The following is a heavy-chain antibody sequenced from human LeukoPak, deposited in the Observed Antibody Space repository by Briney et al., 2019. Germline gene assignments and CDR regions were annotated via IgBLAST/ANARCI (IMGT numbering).Heavy chain of an antibody. J-gene: IGHJ4*02. CDR2: IWYDGSNK. CDR1: GFTFSSYG. Sequence: GGSLRLSCAASGFTFSSYGVHWVRQAPGKGLEWGAVIWYDGSNKYYADSVKGRFTISRDNSKNTLYLQMNSLRAEDTAVYYCARVVKVGDWPAIDYWGQGTLVTVSS. D-gene: IGHD2/OR15-2a*01. CDR3: ARVVKVGDWPAIDY. V-gene: IGHV3-33*01.